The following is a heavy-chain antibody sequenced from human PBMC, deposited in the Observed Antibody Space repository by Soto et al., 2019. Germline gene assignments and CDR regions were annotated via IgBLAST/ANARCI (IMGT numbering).Heavy chain of an antibody. CDR1: GFTFSSYA. CDR3: ARGFKDYGDYERFFDY. D-gene: IGHD4-17*01. Sequence: QPGGSLRLSCAASGFTFSSYAMHWVRQAPGKGLEWVAVISYDGSNKYYADSVKGRFTISRDNSKNTLYLQMNSLRAEDTAVYYCARGFKDYGDYERFFDYWGQGTLVTVSS. V-gene: IGHV3-30-3*01. CDR2: ISYDGSNK. J-gene: IGHJ4*02.